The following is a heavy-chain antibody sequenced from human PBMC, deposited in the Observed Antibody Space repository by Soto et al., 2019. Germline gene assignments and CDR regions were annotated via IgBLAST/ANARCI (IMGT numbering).Heavy chain of an antibody. Sequence: QVQLVQSGAEVKKPGSSVKVSCKASGGTFSSYAISWVRQAPGQGLEWMGGIIPIFGTANYAQKFQGRVTITADESTSTAYMELSSLRSEDTAVYYCARGYYYDSSGYYWYYYYGMYVWGQGTTVTVSS. CDR1: GGTFSSYA. CDR3: ARGYYYDSSGYYWYYYYGMYV. CDR2: IIPIFGTA. V-gene: IGHV1-69*12. J-gene: IGHJ6*02. D-gene: IGHD3-22*01.